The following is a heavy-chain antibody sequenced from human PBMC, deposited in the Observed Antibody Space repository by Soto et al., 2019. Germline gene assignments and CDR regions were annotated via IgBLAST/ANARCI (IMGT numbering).Heavy chain of an antibody. CDR1: GITFSSYA. V-gene: IGHV3-23*01. J-gene: IGHJ4*02. CDR3: AKDRSVSVAGLYGDFNY. CDR2: ISGSGDST. Sequence: GGSLRLSCAASGITFSSYAMSWVRQAPGKGLEWVSSISGSGDSTYYADSVKGRFTISRDNSKNTLFLQMNSLRAEDTAVYYCAKDRSVSVAGLYGDFNYWGQGTPVTVSS. D-gene: IGHD6-19*01.